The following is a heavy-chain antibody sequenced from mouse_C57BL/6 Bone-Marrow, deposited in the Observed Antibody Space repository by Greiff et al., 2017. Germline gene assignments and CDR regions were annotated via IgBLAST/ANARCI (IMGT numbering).Heavy chain of an antibody. V-gene: IGHV14-4*01. CDR2: IDPENGDT. D-gene: IGHD1-1*01. J-gene: IGHJ2*01. CDR3: TTVVHY. CDR1: GFNIKDDY. Sequence: VQLKQSGAELVRPGASVKLSCTASGFNIKDDYMHWVKQRPEQGLEWIGWIDPENGDTEYASKFQGTDNITADTSSNTAYLQLSSLTSEYTAVYYCTTVVHYWGQGTTLTVSS.